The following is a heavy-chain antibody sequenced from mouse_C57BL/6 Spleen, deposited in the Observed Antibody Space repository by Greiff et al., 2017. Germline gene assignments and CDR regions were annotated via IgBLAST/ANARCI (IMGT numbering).Heavy chain of an antibody. D-gene: IGHD2-10*02. CDR3: AREPAGTWYGG. J-gene: IGHJ3*01. CDR2: IYPGSGNT. V-gene: IGHV1-76*01. CDR1: GYTFTDYY. Sequence: VQLQQSGAELVKPGASVKLSCKASGYTFTDYYINWVKQRPGQGLEWIARIYPGSGNTYYNEKFKGKATLTAEKSSSTAYMQLSSLTSEDSAVFFCAREPAGTWYGGWGQVMMVTVAA.